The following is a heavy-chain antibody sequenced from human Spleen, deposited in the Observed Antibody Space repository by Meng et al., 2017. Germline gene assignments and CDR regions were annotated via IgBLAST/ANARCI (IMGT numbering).Heavy chain of an antibody. V-gene: IGHV1-8*03. J-gene: IGHJ4*01. CDR1: GYNFNIYD. Sequence: ASVKVSCKTSGYNFNIYDINWVRQAAGQGLDWMGWMNPNSANTHYSEKFQGRLTITRNTSISTVYMELSALRSEDTAVYYCARVGPMGIDNWGHRTLVTVSS. CDR3: ARVGPMGIDN. CDR2: MNPNSANT. D-gene: IGHD3-10*01.